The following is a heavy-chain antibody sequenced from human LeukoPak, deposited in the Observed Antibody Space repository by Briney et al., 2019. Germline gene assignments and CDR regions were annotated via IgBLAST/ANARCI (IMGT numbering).Heavy chain of an antibody. CDR1: GFTFSDYW. Sequence: GGSLRLSCAASGFTFSDYWMNWVRQAPGKGLEWVANIEEKGSQIYYVDSVRGRFTISRDNAKNSLYLQMNSLRAEDTAVYYCAKNLRLHTPRAFDIWGQGTMVTVSS. CDR3: AKNLRLHTPRAFDI. J-gene: IGHJ3*02. V-gene: IGHV3-7*05. D-gene: IGHD5-24*01. CDR2: IEEKGSQI.